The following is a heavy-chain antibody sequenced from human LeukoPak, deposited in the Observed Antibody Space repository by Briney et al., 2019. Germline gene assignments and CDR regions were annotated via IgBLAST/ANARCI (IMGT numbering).Heavy chain of an antibody. Sequence: ASVKVSCKASGYTLISHYMHWVRQAPGQGFEWMVIHNLSGCGTRPAQKFQGRVTMSRDTSTGTVCMELSSLRSEDTAVYYCAGSSVERQQLARFDYWGQGTLVTVSS. D-gene: IGHD6-13*01. V-gene: IGHV1-46*01. CDR1: GYTLISHY. CDR2: HNLSGCGT. J-gene: IGHJ4*02. CDR3: AGSSVERQQLARFDY.